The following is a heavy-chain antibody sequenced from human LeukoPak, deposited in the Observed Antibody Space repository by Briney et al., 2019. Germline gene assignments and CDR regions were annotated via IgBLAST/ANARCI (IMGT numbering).Heavy chain of an antibody. V-gene: IGHV4-59*12. D-gene: IGHD3-22*01. Sequence: PSETLSLTCTVSGGSISSYYWSWIRQPPGKGLEWIGYIYYSGSTYYNPSLKSRVTISVDTSKNQFSLKLSSVTAADTAVYYCARDLGSGYFDYWGQGTLVTVSS. J-gene: IGHJ4*02. CDR2: IYYSGST. CDR1: GGSISSYY. CDR3: ARDLGSGYFDY.